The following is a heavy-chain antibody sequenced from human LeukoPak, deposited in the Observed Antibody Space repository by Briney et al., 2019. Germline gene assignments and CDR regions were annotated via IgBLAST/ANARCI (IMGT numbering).Heavy chain of an antibody. CDR2: FDPKDGET. CDR1: GYTLTELS. J-gene: IGHJ6*02. Sequence: ASVKVSCKVSGYTLTELSMHWVRQASGKGLEWMVGFDPKDGETIYAQKYQGRVTMTEDTSTDKAYMELSSLRSEDTDVYYCATGAVTANYYYYGMDVWGQGTTVTVSS. CDR3: ATGAVTANYYYYGMDV. V-gene: IGHV1-24*01. D-gene: IGHD2-21*02.